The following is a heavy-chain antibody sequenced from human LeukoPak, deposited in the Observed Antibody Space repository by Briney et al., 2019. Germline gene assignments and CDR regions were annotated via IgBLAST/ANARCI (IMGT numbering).Heavy chain of an antibody. D-gene: IGHD3-22*01. Sequence: GASVKVSCKASGYTFTSYYMHWVRQAPGQGLEWMGIINPSGGSTSYAQKFQGRVTMTRDTSTSAVYMELSSLRSEDTAVYYCARGGDSDDSSGQIDYWGQGTLVTVSS. V-gene: IGHV1-46*01. CDR3: ARGGDSDDSSGQIDY. CDR1: GYTFTSYY. J-gene: IGHJ4*02. CDR2: INPSGGST.